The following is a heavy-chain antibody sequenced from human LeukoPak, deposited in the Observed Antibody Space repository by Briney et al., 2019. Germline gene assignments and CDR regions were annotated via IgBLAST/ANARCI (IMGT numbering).Heavy chain of an antibody. Sequence: GASLRLSCAASGFTFSSYAMSWVRQAPGKGLEWVSAISGSGGSTYYADSVKGRFTISRDNSKNTLYLQMNSLRAEDTAVYYCAKDQLTTEYYYGMDVWGQGTTVTVPS. CDR3: AKDQLTTEYYYGMDV. CDR1: GFTFSSYA. V-gene: IGHV3-23*01. D-gene: IGHD3-3*01. CDR2: ISGSGGST. J-gene: IGHJ6*02.